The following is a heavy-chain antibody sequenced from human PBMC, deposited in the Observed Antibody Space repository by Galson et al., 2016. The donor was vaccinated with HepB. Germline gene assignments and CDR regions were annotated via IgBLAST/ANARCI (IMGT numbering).Heavy chain of an antibody. D-gene: IGHD3-3*01. Sequence: SLRLSCAGSGFTFGDFAMSWFRQAPGRGLEWVGSIRSRRFGGTTDYAASVEGRFTISRVDSKTIAYLQMSSLKTEDTAIYYCSRGLFGVVPYWGQGTLVTVSS. CDR2: IRSRRFGGTT. V-gene: IGHV3-49*03. CDR1: GFTFGDFA. CDR3: SRGLFGVVPY. J-gene: IGHJ4*02.